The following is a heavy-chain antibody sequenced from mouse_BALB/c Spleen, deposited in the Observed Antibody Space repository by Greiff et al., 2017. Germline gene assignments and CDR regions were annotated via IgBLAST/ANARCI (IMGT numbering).Heavy chain of an antibody. J-gene: IGHJ3*01. CDR1: GFTFNTYA. CDR3: VRDDDYGIFAY. Sequence: DVMLVESGGGLVQPKGSLKLSCAASGFTFNTYAMHWVCQAPGKGLEWVARIRSKSNNYATYYADSVKDRFTISRDDSQSMLYLQMNNLKTEDTAMYYCVRDDDYGIFAYWGQGTLVTVSA. D-gene: IGHD2-4*01. CDR2: IRSKSNNYAT. V-gene: IGHV10-3*03.